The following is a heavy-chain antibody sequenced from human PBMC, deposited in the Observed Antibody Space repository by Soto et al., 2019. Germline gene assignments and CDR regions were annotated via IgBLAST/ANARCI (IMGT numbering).Heavy chain of an antibody. V-gene: IGHV2-5*02. D-gene: IGHD2-2*01. CDR1: GFSLSTSGVG. CDR3: AHNVETYCSSTSCKHFDY. CDR2: IYWDDDK. Sequence: QITLKESGPTLVKPTQTLTLTCTFSGFSLSTSGVGVGWIRQPPGKALEWLALIYWDDDKRYSPSLKSSLTITKDTSKNQVVLTTTNMDPVDTATYYCAHNVETYCSSTSCKHFDYWGQGTLVTVSS. J-gene: IGHJ4*02.